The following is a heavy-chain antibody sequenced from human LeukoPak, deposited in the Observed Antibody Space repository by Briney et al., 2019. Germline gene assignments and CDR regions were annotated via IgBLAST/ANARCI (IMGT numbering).Heavy chain of an antibody. J-gene: IGHJ3*02. D-gene: IGHD3-22*01. V-gene: IGHV1-46*01. Sequence: ASVKVSCKASGYTFTSYYMHWVRQAPGQGLEWMGIINPSGGSTSYAQKFQGRVTMTRDTSTSTVYMELSSLRSEDTAVYYCARDREYYDSSGYYRDAFDIWGQGTMVTVSS. CDR2: INPSGGST. CDR1: GYTFTSYY. CDR3: ARDREYYDSSGYYRDAFDI.